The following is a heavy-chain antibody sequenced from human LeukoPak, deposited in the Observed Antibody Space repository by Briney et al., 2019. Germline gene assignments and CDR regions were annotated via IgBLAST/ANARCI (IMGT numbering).Heavy chain of an antibody. CDR3: ARYVVYGSGFYYFDY. Sequence: PSETLSLTCTVSGGSISSSSYYWSWIRQPPGKGLEWIATINYSGSTYYNPSLKSRVTISVDTSENQFSLKLSSVTAADTTVYYCARYVVYGSGFYYFDYWGQGTLVTVSS. CDR1: GGSISSSSYY. CDR2: INYSGST. V-gene: IGHV4-39*01. D-gene: IGHD3-10*01. J-gene: IGHJ4*02.